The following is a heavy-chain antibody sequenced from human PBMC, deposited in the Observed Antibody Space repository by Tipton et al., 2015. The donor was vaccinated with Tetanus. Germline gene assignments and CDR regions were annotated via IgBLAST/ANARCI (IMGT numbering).Heavy chain of an antibody. CDR3: ARDRGQQFVSDWFDP. CDR2: IYQRGST. CDR1: GGSINSPDYS. V-gene: IGHV4-30-2*01. D-gene: IGHD6-6*01. J-gene: IGHJ5*02. Sequence: TLSLTCTVSGGSINSPDYSWGWIRQPPGKGLEWIGYIYQRGSTSYNPSLATRFTITADKSKNQFSLNLRSVTAADTAVYYCARDRGQQFVSDWFDPWGQGTLVTVSS.